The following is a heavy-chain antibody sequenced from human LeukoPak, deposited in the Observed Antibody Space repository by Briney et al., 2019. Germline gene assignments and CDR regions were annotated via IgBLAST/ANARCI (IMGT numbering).Heavy chain of an antibody. D-gene: IGHD1-20*01. V-gene: IGHV1-69*13. Sequence: ASVKVSCKASGGSFSSYAISWVRQAPGQGLEWMGGIIPAFGAANYAQKFQGRVTITADESTSTAYMELSSLRSEDTAVYYCAREIEVTGTTVWFDPWGQGTLVTVSS. CDR2: IIPAFGAA. CDR1: GGSFSSYA. CDR3: AREIEVTGTTVWFDP. J-gene: IGHJ5*02.